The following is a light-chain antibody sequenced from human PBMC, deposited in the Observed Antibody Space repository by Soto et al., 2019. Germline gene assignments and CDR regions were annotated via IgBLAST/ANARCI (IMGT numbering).Light chain of an antibody. CDR1: QSISSW. J-gene: IGKJ1*01. V-gene: IGKV1-5*01. CDR2: GAS. Sequence: DIQMTQSPSTLSASVGDRVTITCRASQSISSWLAWYQQKPGKAPKLLIHGASRLESGVPSRFSGSASGTEFTPTIRRLEPDDFATYYCQQDDTFSTFGQGNKVEIK. CDR3: QQDDTFST.